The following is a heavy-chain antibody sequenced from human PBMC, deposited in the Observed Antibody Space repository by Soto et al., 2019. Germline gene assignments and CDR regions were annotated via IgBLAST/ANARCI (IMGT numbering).Heavy chain of an antibody. Sequence: PGGSLRLSCAASGFTFSSYAMHWVRPAPGKGLELVAVISYDGSKKYYADSVKGRFTISRDNSKNTLYLQMNSLRAEDTAVYYCARQYSSPLLYYYGMDVWGQGTTVTVSS. CDR2: ISYDGSKK. CDR3: ARQYSSPLLYYYGMDV. V-gene: IGHV3-30-3*01. CDR1: GFTFSSYA. D-gene: IGHD6-19*01. J-gene: IGHJ6*02.